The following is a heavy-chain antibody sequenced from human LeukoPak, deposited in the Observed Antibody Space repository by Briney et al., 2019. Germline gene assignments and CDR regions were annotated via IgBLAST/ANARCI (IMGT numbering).Heavy chain of an antibody. Sequence: ASVKVSCKASGYTFTGYYMHWVRQAPGQGLEWMGWINPNSGGTNYAQKFQGRVTMTRDTSISTAYMELSRLRSDDTAVYYCASVKMDVGPYSYSLGYWGQGTLVTVSS. V-gene: IGHV1-2*02. CDR3: ASVKMDVGPYSYSLGY. J-gene: IGHJ4*02. CDR2: INPNSGGT. CDR1: GYTFTGYY. D-gene: IGHD5-18*01.